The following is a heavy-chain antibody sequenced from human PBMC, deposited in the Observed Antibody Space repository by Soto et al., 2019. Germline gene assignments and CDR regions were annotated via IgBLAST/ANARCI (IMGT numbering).Heavy chain of an antibody. CDR2: IWFDGSNE. CDR1: GFTFSGSD. CDR3: ARGTTGTGATSFAS. V-gene: IGHV3-33*01. Sequence: GGSLRLSCAASGFTFSGSDMNWVRQAPGKGLEWVALIWFDGSNEYYADSVKGRFTVSRDNSKNTVYLQMINVRADDTAVYYCARGTTGTGATSFASWGQGTLVTVSS. D-gene: IGHD1-26*01. J-gene: IGHJ5*02.